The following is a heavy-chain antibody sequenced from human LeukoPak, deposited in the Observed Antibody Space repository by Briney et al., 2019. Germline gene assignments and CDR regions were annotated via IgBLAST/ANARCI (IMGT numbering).Heavy chain of an antibody. J-gene: IGHJ6*03. CDR2: IYYSGST. CDR1: GGSISSGGYY. V-gene: IGHV4-31*03. Sequence: PSQTLSLTCTVSGGSISSGGYYWSWIRQHPGKGLEWIGYIYYSGSTYYNPSLKSRVTISVDTSKNQFSLKLSSVTAADTAVYYCARDRATAYCSGGSCYSYYYYMDVWGKGTTVTVSS. D-gene: IGHD2-15*01. CDR3: ARDRATAYCSGGSCYSYYYYMDV.